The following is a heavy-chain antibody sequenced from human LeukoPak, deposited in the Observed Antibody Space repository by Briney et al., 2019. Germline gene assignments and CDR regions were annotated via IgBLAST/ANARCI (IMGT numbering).Heavy chain of an antibody. CDR1: GFTFSSYG. D-gene: IGHD6-19*01. J-gene: IGHJ4*02. V-gene: IGHV3-23*01. CDR3: AKDSVGVAGPDY. Sequence: GGSLRLSCAASGFTFSSYGMSWVRQAPGKGLEWVSGISYNGGGTYYADSVKGRFTISRDNSKNTLYLQMNSLRAEDTAVYYCAKDSVGVAGPDYWGQGTLVTVSS. CDR2: ISYNGGGT.